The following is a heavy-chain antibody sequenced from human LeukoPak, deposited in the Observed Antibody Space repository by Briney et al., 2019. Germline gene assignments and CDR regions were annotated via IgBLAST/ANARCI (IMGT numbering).Heavy chain of an antibody. V-gene: IGHV4-59*01. J-gene: IGHJ4*02. CDR1: GGSISSYY. CDR3: ATAALGRVDY. Sequence: KSSETLSLTCTVSGGSISSYYWSWIRQPPGKGLEWIGYIYYSGSTNYNPSLKSRVTISVDASKNQFSLKLSSVTAADTAVYYCATAALGRVDYWGQGTLVTVSS. CDR2: IYYSGST.